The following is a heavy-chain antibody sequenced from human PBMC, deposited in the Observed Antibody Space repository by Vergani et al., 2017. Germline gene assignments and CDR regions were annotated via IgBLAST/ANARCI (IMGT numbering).Heavy chain of an antibody. CDR2: IKQDGSEK. J-gene: IGHJ4*02. Sequence: EVQLVESGGGLVQPGGSLRLSCAASGFTFSSYWMSWVRQAPGKGLEWVANIKQDGSEKYYVDSVKGRFTISRDNAKNSLYLQMNSLRAEDTAVYYCARDRNDSSGYPIFDYWGQGTLVTVSS. CDR1: GFTFSSYW. D-gene: IGHD3-22*01. V-gene: IGHV3-7*01. CDR3: ARDRNDSSGYPIFDY.